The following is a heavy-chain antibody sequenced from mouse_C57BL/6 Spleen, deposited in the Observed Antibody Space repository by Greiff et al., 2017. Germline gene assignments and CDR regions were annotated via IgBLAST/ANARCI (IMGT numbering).Heavy chain of an antibody. J-gene: IGHJ2*01. CDR2: IYPGSGST. Sequence: VQLQQPGAELVKPGASVKMSCKASGYTFTSYWITWVKQRPGQGLEWIGDIYPGSGSTNYNEKFKSKATLTVDTSSSTAYMQLSSLTSEDSAVYYCATYGNYLYYFDDWGQGTNLTVSS. D-gene: IGHD2-1*01. V-gene: IGHV1-55*01. CDR1: GYTFTSYW. CDR3: ATYGNYLYYFDD.